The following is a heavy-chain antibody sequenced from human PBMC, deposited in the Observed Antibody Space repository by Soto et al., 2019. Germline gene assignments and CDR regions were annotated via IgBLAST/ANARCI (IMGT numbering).Heavy chain of an antibody. CDR2: IYHSGST. CDR3: ARDPIFYYASSGYGGSYFDY. J-gene: IGHJ4*02. V-gene: IGHV4-30-4*01. CDR1: GASVTSDDYY. D-gene: IGHD3-22*01. Sequence: TLSLTCAVSGASVTSDDYYWSWIRQPPGKGLEWIGYIYHSGSTYYNPSLKSRVSISDTSQNQFSLKLTSLTAADTAVYYCARDPIFYYASSGYGGSYFDYGGQGSRVTVSS.